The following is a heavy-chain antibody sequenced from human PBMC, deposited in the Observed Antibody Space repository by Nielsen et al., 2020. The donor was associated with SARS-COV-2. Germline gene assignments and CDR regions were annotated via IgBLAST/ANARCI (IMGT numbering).Heavy chain of an antibody. V-gene: IGHV4-31*03. CDR2: IYYIGGT. Sequence: SETLSLTCSASGGSISSVPYYWTWIRQHPGKGLEWIGYIYYIGGTYYNPSLKSRVNISLDTSKNQFSLQLNSVTAADTAVYFCARETATGFLGTVDSWGQGVLVTVSS. J-gene: IGHJ4*02. D-gene: IGHD2-21*02. CDR1: GGSISSVPYY. CDR3: ARETATGFLGTVDS.